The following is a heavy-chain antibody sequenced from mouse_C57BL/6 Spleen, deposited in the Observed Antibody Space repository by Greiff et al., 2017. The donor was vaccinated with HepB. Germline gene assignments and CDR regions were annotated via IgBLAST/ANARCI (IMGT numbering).Heavy chain of an antibody. CDR2: IWRGGST. CDR3: ASMVTAGSSFDV. D-gene: IGHD2-2*01. J-gene: IGHJ1*03. V-gene: IGHV2-5*01. Sequence: QVQLQQSGPGLVQPSQSLSITCTVSGFSLTSYGVHWVRQSPGKGLEWLGVIWRGGSTDYNAAFMSRLRITKDNSKSQVFFKMNSLQADDTAIYYCASMVTAGSSFDVWGTGTTVTVSS. CDR1: GFSLTSYG.